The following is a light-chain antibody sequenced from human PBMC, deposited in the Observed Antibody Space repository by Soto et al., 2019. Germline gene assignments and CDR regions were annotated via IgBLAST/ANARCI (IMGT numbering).Light chain of an antibody. J-gene: IGKJ1*01. CDR2: VAS. CDR1: QGISNY. CDR3: QKYNSAPWT. V-gene: IGKV1-27*01. Sequence: DIQMTQSPSSLSASVGDRVTITCRASQGISNYLAWYQQQPGKVPKLLIYVASTLQSGVPSLFSGSGSGTDFTLTISSQQPEDVETYYCQKYNSAPWTFGQGNKVEIQ.